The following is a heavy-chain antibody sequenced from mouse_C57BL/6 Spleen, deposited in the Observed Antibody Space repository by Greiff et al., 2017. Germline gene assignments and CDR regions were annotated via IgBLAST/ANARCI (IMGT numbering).Heavy chain of an antibody. V-gene: IGHV1-26*01. Sequence: VQLQQSGPELVKPGASVKISCKASGYTFTDYYMNWVKQSHGKSLEWIGDINPNNGGTSYNQKFKGKATLTVDKSSSTAYMELRSLTSEDSAVYYCARRTIYYYGSSYFFYAMDYWGQGTSVTVSS. CDR3: ARRTIYYYGSSYFFYAMDY. D-gene: IGHD1-1*01. CDR1: GYTFTDYY. J-gene: IGHJ4*01. CDR2: INPNNGGT.